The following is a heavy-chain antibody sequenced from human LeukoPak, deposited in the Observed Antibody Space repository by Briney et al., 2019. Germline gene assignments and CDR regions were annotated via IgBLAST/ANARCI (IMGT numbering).Heavy chain of an antibody. CDR3: ARCSAVVDYYDCSPNDY. V-gene: IGHV3-74*01. CDR2: INSDGSTT. D-gene: IGHD3-22*01. J-gene: IGHJ4*02. CDR1: GFTFSSYW. Sequence: PGGSLRLSCGASGFTFSSYWMHWVRQAPGKGLVWISRINSDGSTTSYADSVKGRFTISRDNAKNSLYLQMNSLRAEDTAVYYCARCSAVVDYYDCSPNDYWGQGTLVTVSS.